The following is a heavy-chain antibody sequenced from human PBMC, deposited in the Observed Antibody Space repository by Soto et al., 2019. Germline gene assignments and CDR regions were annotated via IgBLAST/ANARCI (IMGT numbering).Heavy chain of an antibody. D-gene: IGHD3-10*01. Sequence: QLQLQESGPGLVKPSETLSLNCTVSGGSVSSSSYYWGWIRQPPGKGLEWIASIYYSGNTYYNPSLKIRLTISVDTSKNRFFLSLSSVTAADTAVYYCARRGSGSSFEYWCQGRLVTVSS. V-gene: IGHV4-39*01. CDR2: IYYSGNT. J-gene: IGHJ4*02. CDR1: GGSVSSSSYY. CDR3: ARRGSGSSFEY.